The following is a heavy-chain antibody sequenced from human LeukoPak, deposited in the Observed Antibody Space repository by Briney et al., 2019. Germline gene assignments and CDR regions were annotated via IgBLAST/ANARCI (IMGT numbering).Heavy chain of an antibody. J-gene: IGHJ6*04. Sequence: PGGSLRLSCAASGFTFHDYAMHWVRQVPGKGLEWVSGINWNSDSIGYADSVKGRFTTSRDNAKNSLYLQMNSLRAEDTAVYYCAELGITMIGGVWGKGTTVTISS. D-gene: IGHD3-10*02. CDR1: GFTFHDYA. CDR3: AELGITMIGGV. V-gene: IGHV3-9*01. CDR2: INWNSDSI.